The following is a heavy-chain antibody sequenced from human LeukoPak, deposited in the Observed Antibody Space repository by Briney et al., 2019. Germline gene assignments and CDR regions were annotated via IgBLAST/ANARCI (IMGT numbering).Heavy chain of an antibody. CDR1: GFTFSSYS. Sequence: PGGSLRLSCAASGFTFSSYSMNWVRQARGQGLEWVSYIGSSSSTMYYADSVKGRFTISRDNAKNSLYLQMNSLRAEDTAAYYCARVPGKRGYSGYDLYWGQGTLVTVSS. CDR3: ARVPGKRGYSGYDLY. D-gene: IGHD5-12*01. V-gene: IGHV3-48*01. CDR2: IGSSSSTM. J-gene: IGHJ4*02.